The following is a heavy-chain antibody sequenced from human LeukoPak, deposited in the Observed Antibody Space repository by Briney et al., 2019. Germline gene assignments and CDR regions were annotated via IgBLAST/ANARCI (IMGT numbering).Heavy chain of an antibody. V-gene: IGHV4-30-4*08. CDR1: GGSISSGDYY. CDR2: IYYSGST. Sequence: SETLSLTCTVSGGSISSGDYYWSWIRQPPGKGLEWIGYIYYSGSTYYNPSLKSRVTISVDTSKNQFSLKLSSVTAADTAVYYCARAPRYYGSGSYVDYWGQGTLVAVSS. D-gene: IGHD3-10*01. CDR3: ARAPRYYGSGSYVDY. J-gene: IGHJ4*02.